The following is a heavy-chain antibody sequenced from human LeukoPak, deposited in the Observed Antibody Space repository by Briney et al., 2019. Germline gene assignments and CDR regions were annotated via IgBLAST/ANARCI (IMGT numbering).Heavy chain of an antibody. V-gene: IGHV3-30*15. D-gene: IGHD6-19*01. J-gene: IGHJ4*02. Sequence: GGSLRLSCAASGFTFSSFAMHWVRQAPGKGLEWVAVISYDGSNKYYADSVKGRFTISRDNSKNTLYLQMSSLRAEDTAVYYCARGSSSGWYGYFDYWGQGTLVTVSS. CDR3: ARGSSSGWYGYFDY. CDR2: ISYDGSNK. CDR1: GFTFSSFA.